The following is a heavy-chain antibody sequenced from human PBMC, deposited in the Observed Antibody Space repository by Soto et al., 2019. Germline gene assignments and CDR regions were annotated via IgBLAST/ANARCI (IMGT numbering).Heavy chain of an antibody. J-gene: IGHJ4*02. V-gene: IGHV3-30*18. CDR1: GFTFSSYG. CDR2: ISYDGSNK. D-gene: IGHD3-10*01. Sequence: QVQLVESGGGVVQPGRSLRLSCAASGFTFSSYGMHWVRQAPGKGLEWVAVISYDGSNKYYADSVKGRFTISRDNSKNTLYLQMNGLRAEDTAVYYCAKDSEGGDYFDYWGQGTLVTVSS. CDR3: AKDSEGGDYFDY.